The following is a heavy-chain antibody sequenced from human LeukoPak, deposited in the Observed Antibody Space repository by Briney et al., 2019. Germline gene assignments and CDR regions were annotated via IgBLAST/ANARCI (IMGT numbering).Heavy chain of an antibody. CDR2: INHSGST. Sequence: SETLSLTCAVYGGSFSGYYWSWIRQPPGKGLEWIGEINHSGSTNYNPSLKSRVTISVDTSKNQFSLKLSSVTAADTAVYYCARRHVEAYYYGPGSRNWFDPWGQGTLVTVSS. V-gene: IGHV4-34*01. CDR3: ARRHVEAYYYGPGSRNWFDP. CDR1: GGSFSGYY. J-gene: IGHJ5*02. D-gene: IGHD3-10*01.